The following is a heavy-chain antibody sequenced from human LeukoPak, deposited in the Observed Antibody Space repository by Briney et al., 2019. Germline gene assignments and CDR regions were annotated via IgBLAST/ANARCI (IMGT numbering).Heavy chain of an antibody. CDR3: ARVSVGDYDILTGYYRHPYFFDY. V-gene: IGHV3-53*04. J-gene: IGHJ4*02. D-gene: IGHD3-9*01. Sequence: GGSLRLSCAASGSTVSSNYMSWVRHARGKGLEGVSVIYSGGGTYYADSVKGRFTISRHNSKNTLDLQMNSLRAEETAVYYCARVSVGDYDILTGYYRHPYFFDYWGQGTLVTVSS. CDR2: IYSGGGT. CDR1: GSTVSSNY.